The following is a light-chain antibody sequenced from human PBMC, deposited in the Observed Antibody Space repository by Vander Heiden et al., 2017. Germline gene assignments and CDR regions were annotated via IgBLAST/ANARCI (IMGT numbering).Light chain of an antibody. Sequence: QSALTPPPSASASPGQSVTLSCTGSRTDIGANSFVSWYQQPPGKAPKLIIYEVSKRPSGVPDRFSASKSGNTASLTVSGLQADDDGDYYCCSYTGTYTVVFGGGTKLTVL. J-gene: IGLJ2*01. CDR1: RTDIGANSF. CDR3: CSYTGTYTVV. V-gene: IGLV2-8*01. CDR2: EVS.